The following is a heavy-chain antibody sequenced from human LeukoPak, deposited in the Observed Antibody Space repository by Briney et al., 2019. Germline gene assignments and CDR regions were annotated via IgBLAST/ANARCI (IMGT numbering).Heavy chain of an antibody. D-gene: IGHD5-24*01. Sequence: GGSLGLSCAASGFTVSSNYMMWVRQAPGKGLEWVSVIYSGGRTYYADSVKGRFTISRDNSKNTLYLQMNSLSPEDTAVYYCAKGVLQVDWGLGTLVTVSS. CDR2: IYSGGRT. J-gene: IGHJ4*02. CDR3: AKGVLQVD. CDR1: GFTVSSNY. V-gene: IGHV3-53*01.